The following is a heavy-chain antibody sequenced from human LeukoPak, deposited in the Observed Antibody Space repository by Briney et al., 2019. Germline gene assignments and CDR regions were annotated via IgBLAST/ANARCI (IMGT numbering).Heavy chain of an antibody. J-gene: IGHJ3*02. D-gene: IGHD6-13*01. V-gene: IGHV4-39*07. CDR3: ARGRGRVYSSSWYGAFDI. CDR1: GGSISSSSYY. CDR2: IYYSGST. Sequence: SETLSLTCTVSGGSISSSSYYWGWIRQPPGKGLEWIGSIYYSGSTYYNPSLKSRVTISVDTSKNQFSLKLSSVTAADTAVYYCARGRGRVYSSSWYGAFDIWGQGTMVTVSS.